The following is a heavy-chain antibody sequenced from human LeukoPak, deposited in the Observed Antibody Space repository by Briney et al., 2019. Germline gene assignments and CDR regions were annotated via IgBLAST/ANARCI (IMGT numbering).Heavy chain of an antibody. Sequence: SETLSLTCTVSTDSMSSSSHYWGWIRQSPGRGLEWIGSIYYGGSTYYNPSLKSRVTISVDTSKNQFSLELRSVTAADTAIYFCARNMTAVARLDVFDIWGPGTTVTVSS. V-gene: IGHV4-39*01. CDR3: ARNMTAVARLDVFDI. CDR2: IYYGGST. J-gene: IGHJ3*02. D-gene: IGHD4-17*01. CDR1: TDSMSSSSHY.